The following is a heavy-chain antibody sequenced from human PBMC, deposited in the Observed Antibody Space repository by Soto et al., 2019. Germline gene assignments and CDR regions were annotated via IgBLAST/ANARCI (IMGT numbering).Heavy chain of an antibody. Sequence: ASVKVSCKASGYTFISYAMHWVRQAPGQRLECMVWIIAGNGNTKYXXKVQVRVXXTRDGSGSTAXVELSXVRCEDTAVYYCARDLGGGPDYWGQGTLVTVS. CDR2: IIAGNGNT. CDR3: ARDLGGGPDY. CDR1: GYTFISYA. J-gene: IGHJ4*02. D-gene: IGHD3-16*01. V-gene: IGHV1-3*01.